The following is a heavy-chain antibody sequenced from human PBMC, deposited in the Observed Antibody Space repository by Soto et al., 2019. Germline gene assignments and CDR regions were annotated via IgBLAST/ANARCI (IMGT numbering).Heavy chain of an antibody. V-gene: IGHV4-59*01. CDR1: GGSISSYY. CDR2: IYYSGST. CDR3: ARYTIPQEYFDY. Sequence: PSETLSLTCTVSGGSISSYYWSWIRQPPGKGLEWIGYIYYSGSTNYNPSLKSRVTISVDTSKNQFSLKLSSVTAADTAVYYCARYTIPQEYFDYWGQGTLVTVSS. D-gene: IGHD3-16*02. J-gene: IGHJ4*02.